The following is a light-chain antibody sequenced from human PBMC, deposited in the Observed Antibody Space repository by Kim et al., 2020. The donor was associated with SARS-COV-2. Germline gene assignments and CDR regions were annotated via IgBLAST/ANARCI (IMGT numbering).Light chain of an antibody. CDR3: QQYSSWPPVT. V-gene: IGKV3-15*01. Sequence: SPGERATLSCRARQSVSSNLAWYQQKPGQALRLLIYRASTRATGIPARFSGSGSGTEFTLTISSLQSEYFAVYYCQQYSSWPPVTFGGGTKVDIK. CDR2: RAS. J-gene: IGKJ4*01. CDR1: QSVSSN.